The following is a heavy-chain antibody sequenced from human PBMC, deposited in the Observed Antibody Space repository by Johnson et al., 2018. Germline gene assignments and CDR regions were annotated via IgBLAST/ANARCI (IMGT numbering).Heavy chain of an antibody. D-gene: IGHD2-8*01. CDR2: LSWTSGSI. V-gene: IGHV3-9*01. J-gene: IGHJ1*01. Sequence: VQLVESGGGLVQPGESLRLSCAASGFTFHDYAMHWVRQAPGQGLAWVSGLSWTSGSIHYADSVKGRFTISRDSAKNSLYLQMNSLRAEDTALYYCAKDEGGSNAGYFQHWGQGTLVIVSS. CDR1: GFTFHDYA. CDR3: AKDEGGSNAGYFQH.